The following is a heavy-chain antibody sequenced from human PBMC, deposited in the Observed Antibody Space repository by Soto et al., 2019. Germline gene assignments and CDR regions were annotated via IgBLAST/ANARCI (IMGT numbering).Heavy chain of an antibody. J-gene: IGHJ4*02. CDR3: ARETVATGIGY. D-gene: IGHD5-12*01. Sequence: QLQLQESGPGLVKPSETLSLTCTVSGGSFTRTSHYWVWIRQSPGKGLEWIGNIDYIGNTHYNPSFKSRVTISVDASENHFSLKLSSVTAADTALYYCARETVATGIGYGGQGILVSVSS. CDR1: GGSFTRTSHY. CDR2: IDYIGNT. V-gene: IGHV4-39*02.